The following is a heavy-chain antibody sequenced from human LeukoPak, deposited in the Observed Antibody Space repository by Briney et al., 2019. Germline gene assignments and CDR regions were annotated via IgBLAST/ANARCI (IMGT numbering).Heavy chain of an antibody. Sequence: ASVKVSCKASGYTFTGYHIHWVRQAPVQGLEWMGWINPDSGGTNFPQNFQGRVTMTRDTSISTAYMEISWLRSDDTAVYYCARDLAGDPAAYFDFWGQGTLVTVSS. D-gene: IGHD6-19*01. CDR3: ARDLAGDPAAYFDF. V-gene: IGHV1-2*02. CDR2: INPDSGGT. J-gene: IGHJ4*02. CDR1: GYTFTGYH.